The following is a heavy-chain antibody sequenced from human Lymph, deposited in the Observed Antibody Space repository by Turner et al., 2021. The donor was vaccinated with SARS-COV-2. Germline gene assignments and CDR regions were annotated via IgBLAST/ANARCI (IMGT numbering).Heavy chain of an antibody. Sequence: QVQLVESGGGVVQPGRSLRLSCAASGFTFSSYAMHWVRQAPGKGLEWVALISYDGSNKYYADSVKGRFTISRDNSKNTLYLQMNSLRAEDTAVYYCAREMGAGSDYWGQETLVTVSS. CDR3: AREMGAGSDY. J-gene: IGHJ4*02. CDR2: ISYDGSNK. CDR1: GFTFSSYA. V-gene: IGHV3-30*04. D-gene: IGHD2-8*01.